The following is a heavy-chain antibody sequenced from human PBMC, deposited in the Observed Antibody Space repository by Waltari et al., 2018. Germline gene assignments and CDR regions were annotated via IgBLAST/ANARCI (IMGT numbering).Heavy chain of an antibody. V-gene: IGHV4-34*01. Sequence: QVQLQQWGAGLLKPSETLSLTCAVYGGSFSGYYWSWIRQPPGKGLEWIGEINHSGSTNYNPSLKSRVTISVDTSKNQFSLKLSSVTAADTAVYYCARGPRHISLHHWFDPWGQGTLVTVSS. CDR2: INHSGST. CDR1: GGSFSGYY. J-gene: IGHJ5*02. CDR3: ARGPRHISLHHWFDP. D-gene: IGHD3-10*01.